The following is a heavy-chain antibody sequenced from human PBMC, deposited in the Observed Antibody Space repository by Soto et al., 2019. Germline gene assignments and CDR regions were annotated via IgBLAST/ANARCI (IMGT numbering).Heavy chain of an antibody. J-gene: IGHJ4*02. CDR3: ARDLVAEAVSGAFDS. Sequence: VQLLESAGDLVQPGGFLRLSCAVSGFTFTKYAVSWVRQAPGKGLEWVSTITGSGDKAYHADSVKGRFTSSRDSSKNTVFLQMNGLGAEDTAMYFCARDLVAEAVSGAFDSWGQGTMVTVSS. V-gene: IGHV3-23*01. CDR2: ITGSGDKA. CDR1: GFTFTKYA. D-gene: IGHD6-13*01.